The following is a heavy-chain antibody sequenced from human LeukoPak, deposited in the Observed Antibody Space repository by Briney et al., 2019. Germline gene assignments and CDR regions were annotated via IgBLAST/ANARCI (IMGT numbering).Heavy chain of an antibody. Sequence: GESLRISCQGSGYSFTSYWICWVRQMPGRGLEWMGRTDPADSQTNYSPSFQGHVTISADKSISTAYLQWSTLKASDTAMYYCGRQLTSGDCDYWGQGTLVTVSS. CDR3: GRQLTSGDCDY. CDR1: GYSFTSYW. J-gene: IGHJ4*02. CDR2: TDPADSQT. V-gene: IGHV5-10-1*01. D-gene: IGHD1-1*01.